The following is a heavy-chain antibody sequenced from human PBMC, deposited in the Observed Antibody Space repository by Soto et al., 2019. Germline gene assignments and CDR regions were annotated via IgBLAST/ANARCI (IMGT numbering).Heavy chain of an antibody. CDR2: IYYSGST. CDR3: ARQDLVYGDYVVPYFQH. CDR1: GGSISSYY. V-gene: IGHV4-59*08. J-gene: IGHJ1*01. D-gene: IGHD4-17*01. Sequence: QVQLQESGPGLVKPSETLSLTCTVSGGSISSYYWSWIRQPPGKGLEWIGYIYYSGSTNYNPSLKSRVTISVDTSKNQFSLKLSSVTAADTAVYYCARQDLVYGDYVVPYFQHWGQGTLVTVSS.